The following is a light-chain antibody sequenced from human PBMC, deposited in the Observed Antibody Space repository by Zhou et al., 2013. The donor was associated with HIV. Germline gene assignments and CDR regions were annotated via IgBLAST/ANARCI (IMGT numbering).Light chain of an antibody. V-gene: IGKV1-39*01. CDR1: QSISSS. J-gene: IGKJ2*04. Sequence: DIQMTQSPSSLSASVRDRVTITCRASQSISSSLNWYKQKPGKAPNLLIYAASSLQGGVPSRFSGSGSGTDFTLTINSLQPEDFATYYCQQSYSTPMCSFGQGTKLEIK. CDR3: QQSYSTPMCS. CDR2: AAS.